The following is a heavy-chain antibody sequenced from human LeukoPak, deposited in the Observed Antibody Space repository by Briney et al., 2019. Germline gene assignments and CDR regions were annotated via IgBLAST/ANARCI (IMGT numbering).Heavy chain of an antibody. CDR2: IYYSGST. J-gene: IGHJ4*02. D-gene: IGHD2-21*01. Sequence: SETLSLTCTVSGGSISSSSYYWGWIRQPPGKGLEWIGSIYYSGSTYYNPSLKSRVTISVDTSKNQFSLKLSSVTAADTAVYYCARQANTIARYYFDYWGQGTLVTVSS. CDR3: ARQANTIARYYFDY. CDR1: GGSISSSSYY. V-gene: IGHV4-39*01.